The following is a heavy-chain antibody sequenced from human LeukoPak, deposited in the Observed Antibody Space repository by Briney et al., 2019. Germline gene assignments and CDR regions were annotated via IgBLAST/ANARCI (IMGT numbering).Heavy chain of an antibody. V-gene: IGHV4-39*07. D-gene: IGHD6-6*01. CDR1: GGSFSSYY. CDR2: IYYSGST. J-gene: IGHJ5*02. CDR3: ARDLRVYSSSFRLNWFDP. Sequence: SETLSLTCAVYGGSFSSYYWGWIRQPPGKGLEWIGSIYYSGSTYYNPSLKSRVTISVDTSKNQFSLKLSSVTAADTAVYYCARDLRVYSSSFRLNWFDPWGQGTLVTVSS.